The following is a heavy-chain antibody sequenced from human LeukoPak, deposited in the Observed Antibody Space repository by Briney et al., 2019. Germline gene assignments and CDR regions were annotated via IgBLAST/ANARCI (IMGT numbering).Heavy chain of an antibody. Sequence: GASVKVSCKASGGTFSGYAISWVRQAPGQGLEWLGGIMPLFGTAGYAQKFQGRVTITKDESTRTVYLELTSLTSDDTAVYYCARDVHGDYGSGWFDPWGQGTLVSVSS. J-gene: IGHJ5*02. CDR2: IMPLFGTA. V-gene: IGHV1-69*05. D-gene: IGHD4-17*01. CDR1: GGTFSGYA. CDR3: ARDVHGDYGSGWFDP.